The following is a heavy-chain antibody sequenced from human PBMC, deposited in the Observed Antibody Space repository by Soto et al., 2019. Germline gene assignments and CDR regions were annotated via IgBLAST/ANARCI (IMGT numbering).Heavy chain of an antibody. CDR1: GGSISSSRYY. CDR3: AGADYSGSWLDY. V-gene: IGHV4-39*01. D-gene: IGHD1-26*01. CDR2: IYYSGST. Sequence: QLQLQESGPGLVKPSETLPLTCTVSGGSISSSRYYWGWIRQPPGKGLEWIGNIYYSGSTYYNPSINRRVTISEHTSKNQLSLKVTSETGADTAVYYCAGADYSGSWLDYWGQGTLVTVSS. J-gene: IGHJ4*02.